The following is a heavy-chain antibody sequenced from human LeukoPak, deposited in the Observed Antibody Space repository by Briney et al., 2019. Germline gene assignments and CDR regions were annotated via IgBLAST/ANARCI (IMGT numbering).Heavy chain of an antibody. CDR1: GGSISSYY. D-gene: IGHD3-16*01. CDR2: IYYSGST. Sequence: PSETLSLTCTVSGGSISSYYWSWIRQPPGKGLGWIGYIYYSGSTNYNPSLKSRVTISVDTSKNQFSLKLSSVTAADTAVYYCASSLAIWGNYFDYWGQGTLVTVS. V-gene: IGHV4-59*01. J-gene: IGHJ4*02. CDR3: ASSLAIWGNYFDY.